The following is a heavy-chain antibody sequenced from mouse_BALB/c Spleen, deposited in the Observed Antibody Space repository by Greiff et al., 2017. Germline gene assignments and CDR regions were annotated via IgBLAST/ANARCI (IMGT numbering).Heavy chain of an antibody. CDR3: ARSADY. Sequence: EVQLQQSGAELVKPGASVKLSCTASGFNIKDTYMHWVKQRPEQGLEWIGWIDPENGNTIYDPKFQGKASITADTSSNTAYLQLSSLTSEDTAVYYCARSADYWGQGTTLTVSS. CDR1: GFNIKDTY. CDR2: IDPENGNT. J-gene: IGHJ2*01. V-gene: IGHV14-3*02.